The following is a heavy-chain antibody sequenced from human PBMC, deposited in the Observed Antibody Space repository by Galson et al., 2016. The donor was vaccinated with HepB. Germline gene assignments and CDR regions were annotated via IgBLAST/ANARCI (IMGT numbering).Heavy chain of an antibody. CDR2: ISSSSSYI. J-gene: IGHJ4*02. V-gene: IGHV3-21*01. Sequence: SLRLSCAASGFTFSSYSMNWVRQAPGKGLEWVSSISSSSSYIYYADSAEGRFTISRDNAKNSLYLQMNSLRAEDTAVYYCASGYSYGYFYYWGQGTLVTVSS. CDR3: ASGYSYGYFYY. CDR1: GFTFSSYS. D-gene: IGHD5-18*01.